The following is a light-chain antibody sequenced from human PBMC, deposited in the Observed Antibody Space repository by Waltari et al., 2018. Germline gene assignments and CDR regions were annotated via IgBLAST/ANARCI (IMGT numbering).Light chain of an antibody. J-gene: IGLJ2*01. CDR2: EDT. Sequence: QSALTQPASVSGSPGQSITISCTGTSSAVGSPNLVSWYQHPPGKAPKPMIYEDTNRPSGVSNRFSGSKSGNTASLTISGLQAEDEADYYCCSYAGGTASILLGGGTKLTVL. V-gene: IGLV2-23*01. CDR3: CSYAGGTASIL. CDR1: SSAVGSPNL.